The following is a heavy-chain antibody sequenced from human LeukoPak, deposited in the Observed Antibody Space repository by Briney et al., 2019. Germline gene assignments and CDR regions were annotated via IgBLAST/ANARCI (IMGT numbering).Heavy chain of an antibody. J-gene: IGHJ4*02. D-gene: IGHD3-9*01. V-gene: IGHV3-21*01. CDR2: ISSSSSYI. CDR1: GFTFSSYS. Sequence: GGSLRLSCAASGFTFSSYSMNWVRQAPGKGLEWVSSISSSSSYIYYADSVKGRFTISRDNAKNSLYLQMNSLRAEDTAVYYCARGRDYVILTGYYKDGGMWDTDYWGQGTLVTVSS. CDR3: ARGRDYVILTGYYKDGGMWDTDY.